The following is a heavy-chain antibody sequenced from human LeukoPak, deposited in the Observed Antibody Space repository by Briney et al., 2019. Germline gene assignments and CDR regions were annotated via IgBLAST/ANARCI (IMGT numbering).Heavy chain of an antibody. V-gene: IGHV1-2*02. CDR2: INPNSGGT. J-gene: IGHJ4*02. Sequence: ASVKVSCKASGYTFSSYDINWVRQAPGQGLEWMGWINPNSGGTNYAQKFQGRVTMTRDTSISTAYMELSRLRSDDTAVYYCATDAGWGYSYGYTDYWGQGTLVTVSS. CDR3: ATDAGWGYSYGYTDY. D-gene: IGHD5-18*01. CDR1: GYTFSSYD.